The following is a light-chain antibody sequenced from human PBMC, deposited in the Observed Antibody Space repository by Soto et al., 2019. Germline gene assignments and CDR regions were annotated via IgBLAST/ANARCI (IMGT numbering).Light chain of an antibody. CDR2: EGS. J-gene: IGLJ1*01. Sequence: QSALTQPASVSGSPGQSITISCTGTSSDVGSYNLVSWYQQHPGKAPKLRIYEGSKRPSGVSNRFSGSKSGNTASLTISGLQAEDEADYYCCSYAGSKVFGTGTKLTVL. CDR3: CSYAGSKV. CDR1: SSDVGSYNL. V-gene: IGLV2-23*01.